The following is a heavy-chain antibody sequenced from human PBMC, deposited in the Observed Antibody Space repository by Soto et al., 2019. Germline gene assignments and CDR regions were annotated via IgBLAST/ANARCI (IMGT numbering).Heavy chain of an antibody. CDR2: IKSDGSST. CDR1: GFTPSSYL. D-gene: IGHD6-6*01. J-gene: IGHJ6*02. V-gene: IGHV3-74*01. Sequence: GGSLRLSCAASGFTPSSYLMHWVRQGPGKGLVWVSRIKSDGSSTSYADSVKGRFTISRDNAKKTLYLQMNSLRAEDTAVYYCARDSSSSNYYYYYGMDVWGQGTTVTVSS. CDR3: ARDSSSSNYYYYYGMDV.